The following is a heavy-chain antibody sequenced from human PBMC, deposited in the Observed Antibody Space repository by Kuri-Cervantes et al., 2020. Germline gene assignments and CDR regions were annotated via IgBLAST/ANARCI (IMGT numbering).Heavy chain of an antibody. CDR2: IYYSGST. CDR1: GGSISSGDYY. D-gene: IGHD2-21*02. V-gene: IGHV4-30-4*08. CDR3: AKEAVTGTPRRGYLDL. J-gene: IGHJ2*01. Sequence: LRLSCTVSGGSISSGDYYWSWIRQPPGKGLEWIGYIYYSGSTYYNPSLKSRVTISVDTSKKQFSLKLSSVTAADTAVYYCAKEAVTGTPRRGYLDLWGRGTLVTVSS.